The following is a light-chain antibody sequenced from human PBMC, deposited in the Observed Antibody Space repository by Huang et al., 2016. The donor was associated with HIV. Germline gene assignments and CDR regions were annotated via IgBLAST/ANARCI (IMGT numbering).Light chain of an antibody. CDR1: QSISNS. J-gene: IGKJ1*01. Sequence: DIQMTQSPSTLSASVGARVTITCRASQSISNSLAWYQHKPGKAPKLLIYKASDLESGVPSRFSGSGSGTEFTLTISSLQPDDFATYYCQQYNTYWTFGQGTKVDIK. V-gene: IGKV1-5*03. CDR2: KAS. CDR3: QQYNTYWT.